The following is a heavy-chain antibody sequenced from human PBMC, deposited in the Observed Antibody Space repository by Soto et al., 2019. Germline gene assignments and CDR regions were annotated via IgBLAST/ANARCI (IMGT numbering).Heavy chain of an antibody. CDR3: ARSKSGITIFGVVIQSTQDAFDI. Sequence: ASVKVSCKASGYIFTNYPIHWVRQAPGQRLEWMGWINAGNGDTKYSQMFQGRVTITRDTSASTAHMELSSLRSEDTAVFYCARSKSGITIFGVVIQSTQDAFDIWGQGTMVTVSS. D-gene: IGHD3-3*01. J-gene: IGHJ3*02. CDR2: INAGNGDT. V-gene: IGHV1-3*01. CDR1: GYIFTNYP.